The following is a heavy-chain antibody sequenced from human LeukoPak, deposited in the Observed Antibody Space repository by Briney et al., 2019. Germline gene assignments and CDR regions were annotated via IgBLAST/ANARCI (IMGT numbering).Heavy chain of an antibody. Sequence: ASVKVSCKASGYTFTDYYMHWVRQAPGQGLEWMGWINPNTGGTNYAQKFQGRVTMTRDTSISTAYMELSRLRSDDTAVYYCARDVRIAVAAPDYWGQGSLVTVSS. CDR3: ARDVRIAVAAPDY. J-gene: IGHJ4*02. CDR2: INPNTGGT. CDR1: GYTFTDYY. D-gene: IGHD6-19*01. V-gene: IGHV1-2*02.